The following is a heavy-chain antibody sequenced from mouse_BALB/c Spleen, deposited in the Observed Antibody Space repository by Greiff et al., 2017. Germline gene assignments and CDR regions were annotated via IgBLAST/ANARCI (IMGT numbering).Heavy chain of an antibody. Sequence: EVKLVESGGGLVKPGGSLKLSCAASGFTFSSYAMSWVRQSPEKRLEWVAEISSGGSYTYYPDTVTGRFTISRDNAKNTLYLEMSSLRSEDTAMYYCARDRGGSRTFDYWGQGTTLTVSS. CDR3: ARDRGGSRTFDY. D-gene: IGHD1-1*01. CDR1: GFTFSSYA. J-gene: IGHJ2*01. CDR2: ISSGGSYT. V-gene: IGHV5-9-4*01.